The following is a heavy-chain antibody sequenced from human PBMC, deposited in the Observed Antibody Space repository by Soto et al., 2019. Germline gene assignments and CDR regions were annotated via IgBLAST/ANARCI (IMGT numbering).Heavy chain of an antibody. D-gene: IGHD3-3*01. CDR3: ARGQRFSDWFDP. Sequence: SETLSLTCSVSGGTISGYYWTWIRQPAGKGLEWNGRIYSSGNTKYNPSLQSRVTMSLDTSNNQFSLRLTSVTAADTAVYYCARGQRFSDWFDPWGQGTLVTVYS. CDR2: IYSSGNT. CDR1: GGTISGYY. V-gene: IGHV4-4*07. J-gene: IGHJ5*02.